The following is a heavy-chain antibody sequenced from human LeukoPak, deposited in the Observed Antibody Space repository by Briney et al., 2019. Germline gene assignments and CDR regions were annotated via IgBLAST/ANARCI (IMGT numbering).Heavy chain of an antibody. D-gene: IGHD2-2*01. CDR1: GFTFSSYA. Sequence: PGRSLRLSCAASGFTFSSYAMHWVRQAPGKGLEWVAVISYDGNNKYYADSVKGRFTISRDNSKNTLYLQMNSLRAEDTAVYYCASPNCSSTSCYVSYYFDYWGQETLVTVSS. J-gene: IGHJ4*02. V-gene: IGHV3-30*04. CDR2: ISYDGNNK. CDR3: ASPNCSSTSCYVSYYFDY.